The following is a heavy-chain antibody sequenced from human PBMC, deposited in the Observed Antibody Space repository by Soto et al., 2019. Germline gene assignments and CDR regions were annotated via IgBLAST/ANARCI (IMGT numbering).Heavy chain of an antibody. V-gene: IGHV4-39*01. Sequence: QLQLQESGPGLVKPSETLSLRCSVSGGSTTHSNYYWGWIRQPPGRGLEWLGRIDYYGNTYYTPAVRRRVTVFIDTSKSQCSVELTSVPAADTAVYYCVRGGKYRQQETYFFDYWGQGALVTVSS. D-gene: IGHD6-6*01. J-gene: IGHJ4*02. CDR3: VRGGKYRQQETYFFDY. CDR1: GGSTTHSNYY. CDR2: IDYYGNT.